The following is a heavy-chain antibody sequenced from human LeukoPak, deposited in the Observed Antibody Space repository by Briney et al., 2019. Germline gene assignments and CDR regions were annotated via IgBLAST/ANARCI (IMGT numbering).Heavy chain of an antibody. CDR3: ARGVQWLVFDY. CDR2: IYYSGST. D-gene: IGHD6-19*01. CDR1: GGSISSYY. Sequence: SETLSLTCTVSGGSISSYYWSWIRQPPGKGLEWIGYIYYSGSTNYNPSLKSRVTISVDTSKNQFSLKLSSVTAADTAVYYCARGVQWLVFDYWGQGTLVTVSS. J-gene: IGHJ4*02. V-gene: IGHV4-59*01.